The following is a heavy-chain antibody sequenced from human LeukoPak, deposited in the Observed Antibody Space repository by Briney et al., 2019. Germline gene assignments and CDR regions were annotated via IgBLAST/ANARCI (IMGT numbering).Heavy chain of an antibody. CDR2: ISAYNGNT. CDR1: GYTFTSYG. CDR3: ARAGHRKYYYDNAYDY. D-gene: IGHD3-22*01. Sequence: GASVKVSCKAAGYTFTSYGISWVRQAPGQGLGWKGWISAYNGNTNYEQKLQGRVTMTTHTSTSTAYMELRSLRSDDTAVYYCARAGHRKYYYDNAYDYWGQGTLVTVSS. V-gene: IGHV1-18*01. J-gene: IGHJ4*02.